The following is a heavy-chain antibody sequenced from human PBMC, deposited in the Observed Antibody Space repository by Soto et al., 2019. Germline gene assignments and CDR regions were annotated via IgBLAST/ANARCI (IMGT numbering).Heavy chain of an antibody. CDR2: IYYSGST. J-gene: IGHJ5*02. V-gene: IGHV4-59*01. Sequence: SETLSLTCTVSGGSSSSYYWSWIRQPPGKGLEWIGYIYYSGSTNYNPSLKSRVTISVDTSKNQFSLKLSSVTAADTAVYYCARLVRSIAVAGTGWFDPRGQGTLVTVSS. D-gene: IGHD6-19*01. CDR1: GGSSSSYY. CDR3: ARLVRSIAVAGTGWFDP.